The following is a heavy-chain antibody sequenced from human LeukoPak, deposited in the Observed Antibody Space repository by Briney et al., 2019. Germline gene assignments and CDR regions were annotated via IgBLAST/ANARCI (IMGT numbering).Heavy chain of an antibody. CDR1: GFTFSSYA. CDR2: ISYDGSNK. CDR3: ARFSSSSSSYYYGMDV. V-gene: IGHV3-30-3*01. Sequence: GRSLRLSCAASGFTFSSYAMHWVRQAPGKGLEWVAVISYDGSNKYYADSVKGRFTISRDNSKNTLFLQMNSLRAEDTAVYHCARFSSSSSSYYYGMDVWGQGTTVTVSS. J-gene: IGHJ6*02. D-gene: IGHD6-13*01.